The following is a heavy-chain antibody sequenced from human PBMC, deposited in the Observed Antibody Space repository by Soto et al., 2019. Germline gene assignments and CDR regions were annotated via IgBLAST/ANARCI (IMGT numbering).Heavy chain of an antibody. D-gene: IGHD6-13*01. CDR3: ASTISGYSSSWYWSGDY. J-gene: IGHJ4*02. CDR1: GGSISSGGYY. CDR2: IYYSGST. Sequence: SELLSLSWTVSGGSISSGGYYRSWIRKHPGKGLEWIGYIYYSGSTYYNPSLKSRVTISVDTSKNQFSLKLSSVTAADTAVYYCASTISGYSSSWYWSGDYWGQGTLVTVSS. V-gene: IGHV4-31*02.